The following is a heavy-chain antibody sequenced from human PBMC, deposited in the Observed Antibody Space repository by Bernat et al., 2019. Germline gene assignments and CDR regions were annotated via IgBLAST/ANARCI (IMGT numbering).Heavy chain of an antibody. Sequence: VQLVESGGGVVQPGRSLRLSCAASGFTFSSYGMHWVRQAPGKGLEWVSYISSSGSTIYYADSVKGRFTISRDNAKNSLYLQMNSLRAEDTAVYYCARFSMWFGNYGMDVWGQGTTVTVSS. V-gene: IGHV3-48*04. CDR2: ISSSGSTI. J-gene: IGHJ6*02. CDR1: GFTFSSYG. CDR3: ARFSMWFGNYGMDV. D-gene: IGHD3-10*01.